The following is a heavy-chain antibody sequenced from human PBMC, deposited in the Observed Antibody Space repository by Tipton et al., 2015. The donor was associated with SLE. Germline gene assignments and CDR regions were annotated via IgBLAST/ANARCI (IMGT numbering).Heavy chain of an antibody. D-gene: IGHD3-10*01. J-gene: IGHJ2*01. CDR1: GVTFSDYY. V-gene: IGHV3-11*04. CDR3: ARDAGTVRFDL. CDR2: ISSGGSTI. Sequence: SGVTFSDYYMSWIRQAPGKGLEWVSHISSGGSTIYYADSVKGRFTISRDNAKNSVFLQMNSLRAEDTAVFYCARDAGTVRFDLWGRGTLLTVSS.